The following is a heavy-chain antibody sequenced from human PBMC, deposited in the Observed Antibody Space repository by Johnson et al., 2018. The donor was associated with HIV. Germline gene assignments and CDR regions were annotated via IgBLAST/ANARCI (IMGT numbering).Heavy chain of an antibody. V-gene: IGHV3-9*01. CDR3: AKVRGDFWSGYYGGLNDAFDI. CDR2: ISWNSASR. J-gene: IGHJ3*02. D-gene: IGHD3-3*01. CDR1: GFTFSNYA. Sequence: EVQLVESWGGLVQPGGSLRLSCAASGFTFSNYAMPWVRQAPGKGLEWVSGISWNSASRGYADSVKGRFTISRDNSKNTLYLQMNSLRAEDTAVYYCAKVRGDFWSGYYGGLNDAFDIWGPGTMVTVSP.